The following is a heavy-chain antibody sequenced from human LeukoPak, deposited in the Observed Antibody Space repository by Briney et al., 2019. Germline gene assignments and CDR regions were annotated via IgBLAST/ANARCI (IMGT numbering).Heavy chain of an antibody. V-gene: IGHV1-18*01. CDR1: GYTFTDYG. CDR3: ARAEATLLLGY. CDR2: ISAHNDKT. J-gene: IGHJ4*02. Sequence: ASVKVSCKASGYTFTDYGIIWLRQAPGQGPQWMGWISAHNDKTNYAQKSQGRVTMTTDTSTNTVYMEVRSLTSDDTAVYYCARAEATLLLGYWGQGTLVTVSS. D-gene: IGHD5-12*01.